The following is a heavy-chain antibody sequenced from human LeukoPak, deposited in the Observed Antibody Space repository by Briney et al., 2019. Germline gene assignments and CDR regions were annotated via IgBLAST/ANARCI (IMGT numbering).Heavy chain of an antibody. D-gene: IGHD3-22*01. V-gene: IGHV1-69*13. CDR1: GGTFSSYA. J-gene: IGHJ4*02. CDR3: ARDRGYDSSGYYHDY. Sequence: AASVKVSCKASGGTFSSYAISWVRQAPEQGLEWMGGIIPIFGTANYAQKFQGRVTITADESTSTAYMELSSLRSEDTAVYYCARDRGYDSSGYYHDYWGQGTLVTVSS. CDR2: IIPIFGTA.